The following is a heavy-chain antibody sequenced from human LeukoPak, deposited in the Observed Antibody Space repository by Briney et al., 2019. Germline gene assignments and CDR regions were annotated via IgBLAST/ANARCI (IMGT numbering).Heavy chain of an antibody. Sequence: PSETLSLTCAVSGYSISSGYYWGWIRQPPGKGLEWIGSIYHSGSTYYNPSLKSRVTISVDTSKNQFSPKLSSVTAADTAVYYCARRPPLGGSCYFCAFDIWGQGTMVTVSS. J-gene: IGHJ3*02. CDR2: IYHSGST. V-gene: IGHV4-38-2*01. D-gene: IGHD2-15*01. CDR3: ARRPPLGGSCYFCAFDI. CDR1: GYSISSGYY.